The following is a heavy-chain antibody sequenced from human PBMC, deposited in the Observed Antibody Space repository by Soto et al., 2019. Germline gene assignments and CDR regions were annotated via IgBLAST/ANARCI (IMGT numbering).Heavy chain of an antibody. D-gene: IGHD3-10*01. V-gene: IGHV5-51*07. CDR1: VYSLTSYW. J-gene: IGHJ5*02. Sequence: PXAALKISCEWSVYSLTSYWIGWVHQMPGKGLEWMGIIYPGDSDTSYSPSFQGQVTSSADKSISTAYLQWSSLKASDTAMYYCARLELGSLDPCRQGARVIASS. CDR3: ARLELGSLDP. CDR2: IYPGDSDT.